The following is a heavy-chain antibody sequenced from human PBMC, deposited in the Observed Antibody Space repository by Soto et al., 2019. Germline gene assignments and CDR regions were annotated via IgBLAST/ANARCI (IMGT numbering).Heavy chain of an antibody. J-gene: IGHJ3*01. V-gene: IGHV4-59*08. CDR1: GDSISSYY. D-gene: IGHD5-12*01. CDR2: AYYGGNT. CDR3: ANHLSAWLRMEAFDV. Sequence: QVQLQESGPGLVKPSETLSLTCTVSGDSISSYYWSWIRQPPGKGLEWIGYAYYGGNTNYNPSPKSRVTITVDTSKSQFALKLNSVTGADTAVYYCANHLSAWLRMEAFDVWGPGTMVTVSS.